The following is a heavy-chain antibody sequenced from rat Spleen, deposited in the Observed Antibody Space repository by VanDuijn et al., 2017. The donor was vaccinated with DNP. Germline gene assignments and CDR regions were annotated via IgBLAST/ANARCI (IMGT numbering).Heavy chain of an antibody. D-gene: IGHD1-11*01. CDR2: INTNGGTI. Sequence: EVQLVESGGDLVQPGGSMRLSCAASGFAFSSFPMTWVRQAPTMALEWVTTINTNGGTIYYRDSVKGRFTISRDNAKNTLYLQMNSLRSEDTATYYCARLGWHGWFAYWGQGTLVTVSS. CDR1: GFAFSSFP. J-gene: IGHJ3*01. CDR3: ARLGWHGWFAY. V-gene: IGHV5-46*01.